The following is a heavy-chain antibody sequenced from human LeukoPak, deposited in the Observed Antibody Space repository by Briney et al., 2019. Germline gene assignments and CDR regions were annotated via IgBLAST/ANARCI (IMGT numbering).Heavy chain of an antibody. CDR1: GGSISSGTYY. D-gene: IGHD3-22*01. V-gene: IGHV4-61*02. Sequence: SETLSLTCTVSGGSISSGTYYWTWIRQPAGKGLEWIGRIYTSGSTNYNPSLESRGTISVDTSKNHCSLKLSSVTAAGTAVYYCARDLGYYDSSGYINWFDPWSQGTLVTVSS. J-gene: IGHJ5*02. CDR2: IYTSGST. CDR3: ARDLGYYDSSGYINWFDP.